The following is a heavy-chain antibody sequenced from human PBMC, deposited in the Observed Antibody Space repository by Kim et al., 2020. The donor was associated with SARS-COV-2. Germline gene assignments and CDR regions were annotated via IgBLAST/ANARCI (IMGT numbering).Heavy chain of an antibody. CDR3: ARGFHDSSGYQSSFDY. V-gene: IGHV4-59*01. Sequence: SETLSLTCTVSGGSISSYYWSWIRQPPGKGLEWIGYIYYSGSTNYNPSLKSRVTISVDTSKNQFSLKLSSVTAADTAVYYCARGFHDSSGYQSSFDYWGQGTLVTVSS. J-gene: IGHJ4*02. D-gene: IGHD3-22*01. CDR1: GGSISSYY. CDR2: IYYSGST.